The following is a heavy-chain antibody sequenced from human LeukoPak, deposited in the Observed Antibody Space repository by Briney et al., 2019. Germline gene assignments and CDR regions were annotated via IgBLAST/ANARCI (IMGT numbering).Heavy chain of an antibody. V-gene: IGHV4-59*01. CDR2: IYYSGST. J-gene: IGHJ3*02. Sequence: SETLPLTCTVSGGSISSYYWSWIRQPPGKGLEWIGYIYYSGSTNYNPSLKSRVTISVDTSKNQFSLKLSSVTAADTAVYYCAREAAVAEAFDIWGQGTMVTVSS. D-gene: IGHD6-19*01. CDR1: GGSISSYY. CDR3: AREAAVAEAFDI.